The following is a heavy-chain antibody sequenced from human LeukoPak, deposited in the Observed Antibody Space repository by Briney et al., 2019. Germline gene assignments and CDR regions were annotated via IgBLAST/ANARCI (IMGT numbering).Heavy chain of an antibody. CDR1: GFTFSSYS. CDR3: ARKPIYCGGDCYYFDY. V-gene: IGHV3-21*01. J-gene: IGHJ4*02. D-gene: IGHD2-21*01. CDR2: ISGSGYI. Sequence: GGSLSLSCAASGFTFSSYSMNSVRQAPGKGREGVSSISGSGYIYYADSVKGRFTISRDNAKNSLYLQMNSLRAEDTAVYYCARKPIYCGGDCYYFDYWGQGTLVTVSS.